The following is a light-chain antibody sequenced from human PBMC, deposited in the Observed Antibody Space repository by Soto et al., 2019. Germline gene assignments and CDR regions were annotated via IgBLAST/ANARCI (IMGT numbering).Light chain of an antibody. CDR3: QKYNNSPRT. V-gene: IGKV3-20*01. CDR2: GAS. Sequence: EIVLTQSPGTLSLSPGERATLSCRASQSVSSSYLAWYQQKPGQAPRLLIYGASSRATGIPDRFSGSGSGTDFTLTISRLEPEDFAVYYCQKYNNSPRTFGPGTKVEIK. CDR1: QSVSSSY. J-gene: IGKJ3*01.